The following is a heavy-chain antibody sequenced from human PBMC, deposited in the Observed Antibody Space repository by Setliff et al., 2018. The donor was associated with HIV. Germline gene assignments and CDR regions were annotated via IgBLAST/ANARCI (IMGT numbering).Heavy chain of an antibody. Sequence: RASVKVSCKASGYTFTSYYMHWVRQAPGQGLEWMGIINPSGGSTIYAQKSQGRVTITRNTSISTAYMELSSLRSEDTAVYYCARVGSSGWYGYYYGMDVWGQGTTVTVSS. CDR1: GYTFTSYY. CDR2: INPSGGST. D-gene: IGHD6-19*01. CDR3: ARVGSSGWYGYYYGMDV. V-gene: IGHV1-46*01. J-gene: IGHJ6*02.